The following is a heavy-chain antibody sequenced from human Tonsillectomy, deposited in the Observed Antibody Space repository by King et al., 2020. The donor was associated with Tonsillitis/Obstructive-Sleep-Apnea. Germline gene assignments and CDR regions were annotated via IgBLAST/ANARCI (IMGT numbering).Heavy chain of an antibody. CDR3: ARIQPRGYSYGPDDAFDI. J-gene: IGHJ3*02. Sequence: VTLTESGPALVKPTQTLTLTCTFSGFSLSTSGMCVSWIRQPPGKALEWLARIDWDDDKYYSTSLKTRLTISKDTSKNQVVLTMTNMDPVDTATYYCARIQPRGYSYGPDDAFDIWGQGTMVTVSS. V-gene: IGHV2-70*11. CDR1: GFSLSTSGMC. CDR2: IDWDDDK. D-gene: IGHD5-18*01.